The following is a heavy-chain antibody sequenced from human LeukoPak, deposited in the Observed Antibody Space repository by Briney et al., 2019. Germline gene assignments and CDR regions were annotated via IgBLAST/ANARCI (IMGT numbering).Heavy chain of an antibody. CDR2: IYPGDSDT. CDR3: ARTRYYGSSYNYMDV. D-gene: IGHD3-10*01. Sequence: GGSLQISCKGSGYIFTTDWIGWVRQMPGKGLEWMGIIYPGDSDTRYSPSFQGQVTISADKSISTAYLQWSSLKASDTAMYYCARTRYYGSSYNYMDVWGKGTTVTVSS. J-gene: IGHJ6*03. V-gene: IGHV5-51*01. CDR1: GYIFTTDW.